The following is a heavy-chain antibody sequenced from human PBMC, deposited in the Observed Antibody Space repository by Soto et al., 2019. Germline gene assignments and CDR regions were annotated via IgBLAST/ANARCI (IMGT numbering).Heavy chain of an antibody. CDR2: IGPYNGNT. CDR3: ARCYCSVGSCYTCWHFDL. CDR1: GYTFNNYG. D-gene: IGHD2-15*01. V-gene: IGHV1-18*01. J-gene: IGHJ2*01. Sequence: QVQLVQSGAEVKKPGASVKVSCKASGYTFNNYGISWVRLAPGQGLEWMGWIGPYNGNTDHAQNFQGRDTMTTDTSTNTAYMELRSLRSDDTALYYCARCYCSVGSCYTCWHFDLWGRGTLVTVSS.